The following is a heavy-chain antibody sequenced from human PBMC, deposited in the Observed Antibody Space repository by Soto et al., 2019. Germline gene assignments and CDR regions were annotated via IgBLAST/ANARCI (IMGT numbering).Heavy chain of an antibody. CDR3: AKGGPRKAYCGGDCYDYYYYYGMDV. J-gene: IGHJ6*02. CDR2: ISGSGGST. D-gene: IGHD2-21*02. V-gene: IGHV3-23*01. Sequence: GGSLRLSCAASGFTFSSYAMSWVRQAPGKGLEWVSAISGSGGSTYYADSVKGRFTISRDNSKNTLYLQMNSLRAEDTAVYYCAKGGPRKAYCGGDCYDYYYYYGMDVWGQGTTVTVSS. CDR1: GFTFSSYA.